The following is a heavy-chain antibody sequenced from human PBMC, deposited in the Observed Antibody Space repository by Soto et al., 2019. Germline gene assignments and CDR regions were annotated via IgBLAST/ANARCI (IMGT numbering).Heavy chain of an antibody. D-gene: IGHD4-17*01. Sequence: SSETLPLTCAVSGGSISSSNWWSWVRQTPGKGLEWIGEIYYSGSTYYNPSLKSRVTISVDTSKNQFSLKLSSVTAADTAVYYCASGLDYGDYPPDYYYYGMDVWGQGTTVTVSS. CDR3: ASGLDYGDYPPDYYYYGMDV. V-gene: IGHV4-4*02. J-gene: IGHJ6*02. CDR2: IYYSGST. CDR1: GGSISSSNW.